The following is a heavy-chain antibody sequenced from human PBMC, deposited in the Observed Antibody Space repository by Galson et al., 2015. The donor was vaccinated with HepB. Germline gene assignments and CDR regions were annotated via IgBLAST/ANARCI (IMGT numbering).Heavy chain of an antibody. V-gene: IGHV3-33*08. CDR3: ARRGGTTGRGGMDV. D-gene: IGHD2-15*01. CDR1: GFAFSSYG. Sequence: SLRLSCAASGFAFSSYGMHWVRQAPGKGLEWVALIWYDGSNKYYADSVKGRFTISRDNSKNTLYLQMNNLRAEDTAVYYCARRGGTTGRGGMDVWGQGTTVTVSS. CDR2: IWYDGSNK. J-gene: IGHJ6*02.